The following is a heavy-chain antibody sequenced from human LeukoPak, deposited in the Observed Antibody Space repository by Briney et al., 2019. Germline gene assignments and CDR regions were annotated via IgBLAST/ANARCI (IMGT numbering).Heavy chain of an antibody. Sequence: GGSLRLSCSASGITFSYSTMHWVRQAPGKGLEYVSGISSDGGNTYYGDSVKGRFTISRDNSKNTLYLQMDSLRPVDTAMYYCAKGGGSGWPYFDYWGQGTLLSVSS. CDR2: ISSDGGNT. V-gene: IGHV3-64D*09. CDR3: AKGGGSGWPYFDY. CDR1: GITFSYST. D-gene: IGHD6-19*01. J-gene: IGHJ4*02.